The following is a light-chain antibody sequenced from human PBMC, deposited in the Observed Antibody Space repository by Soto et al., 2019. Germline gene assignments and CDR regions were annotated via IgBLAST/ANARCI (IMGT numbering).Light chain of an antibody. CDR2: EAS. V-gene: IGKV3-11*01. J-gene: IGKJ3*01. Sequence: EIVLTQSPATLSLSPGAIATLSCSARQSGATYLAWYQKRPGQPPRLLIYEASNRATGVPARFSASGSGTDFTLTIIILDHEDFAVYCCQQRDYWPLIFGPGTK. CDR1: QSGATY. CDR3: QQRDYWPLI.